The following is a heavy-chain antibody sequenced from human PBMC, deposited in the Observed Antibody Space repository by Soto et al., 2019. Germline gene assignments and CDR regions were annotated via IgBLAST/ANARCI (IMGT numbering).Heavy chain of an antibody. CDR2: VYSSGTT. CDR3: ARDIGSYAYGEGY. D-gene: IGHD3-10*01. J-gene: IGHJ4*02. V-gene: IGHV4-4*07. Sequence: LSLTCSVSGGSINSYWWSWIRQPAGKGLEWIGRVYSSGTTDYNPSLNSRATLSVETSKNQFSLKLSSVTAADTAVYYCARDIGSYAYGEGYWGQGIQVT. CDR1: GGSINSYW.